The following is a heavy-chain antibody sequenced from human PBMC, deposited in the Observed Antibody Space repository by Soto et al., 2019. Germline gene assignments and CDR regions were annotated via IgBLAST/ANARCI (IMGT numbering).Heavy chain of an antibody. D-gene: IGHD5-18*01. CDR2: ISYGGST. CDR1: GGSINSYY. V-gene: IGHV4-59*08. Sequence: SETLSLTCTVSGGSINSYYWSWIRQPPGKGMEWIGYISYGGSTNYNPSLKSRVAISVDTSKNQFSLKLTSVTAADTAVYYCRRSIRYNTDVWGQGTTVTVSS. J-gene: IGHJ6*02. CDR3: RRSIRYNTDV.